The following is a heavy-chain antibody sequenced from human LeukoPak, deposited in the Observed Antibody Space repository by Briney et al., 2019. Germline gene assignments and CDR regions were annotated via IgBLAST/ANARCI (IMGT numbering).Heavy chain of an antibody. CDR3: AKDAQPYCSGGSCYYADY. CDR1: GFTISSYA. V-gene: IGHV3-23*01. CDR2: ISGSGGST. D-gene: IGHD2-15*01. Sequence: GGSLRLSCAASGFTISSYAMSWVRQAPGKGLEWVSAISGSGGSTYYADSVKGRFTISRDNSKNTLYLQMNSLRAEDTAVYYCAKDAQPYCSGGSCYYADYWGQGTLVTVSS. J-gene: IGHJ4*02.